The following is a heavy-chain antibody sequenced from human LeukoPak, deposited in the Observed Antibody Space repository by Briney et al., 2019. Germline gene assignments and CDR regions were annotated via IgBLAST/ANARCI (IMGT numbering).Heavy chain of an antibody. D-gene: IGHD6-13*01. CDR3: AKDRSYSSTWFFDY. J-gene: IGHJ4*02. Sequence: PGGSLRLSCAASGFTVSSNYMSWVRQAPGKGLEWVSVIYSGGSTYYADSVKGRFTISRDNSKNTLYLQMNSLRAEDTAVYYCAKDRSYSSTWFFDYWGQGTLVTVSS. CDR1: GFTVSSNY. V-gene: IGHV3-53*01. CDR2: IYSGGST.